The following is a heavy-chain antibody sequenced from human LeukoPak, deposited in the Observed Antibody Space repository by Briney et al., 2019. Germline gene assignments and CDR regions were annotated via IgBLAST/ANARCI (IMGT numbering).Heavy chain of an antibody. CDR2: IYTRGTT. D-gene: IGHD7-27*01. CDR1: GGSISSYY. CDR3: ARNNNWGDAGYYYYMDV. Sequence: SETLSLTCTVSGGSISSYYWSWIRQSAGKGLEWIGRIYTRGTTNYNPSLKSRVTMSVDTSNNQFSLRLTSVTAADTAVYYCARNNNWGDAGYYYYMDVWGKGTTVTVSS. J-gene: IGHJ6*03. V-gene: IGHV4-4*07.